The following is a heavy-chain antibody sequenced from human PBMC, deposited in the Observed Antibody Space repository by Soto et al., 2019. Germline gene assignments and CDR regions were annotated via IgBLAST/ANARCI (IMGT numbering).Heavy chain of an antibody. CDR3: ARSPLKLWFGELIPTTLLYYYGMDV. V-gene: IGHV3-48*02. CDR2: ISSSSSTI. J-gene: IGHJ6*02. CDR1: GFTFSSYS. Sequence: HPGGSLRLSCAASGFTFSSYSMNWVRQAPGKGLEWVSYISSSSSTIYYADSVKGRFTISRDNAKNSLYLQMNSLRDEDTAVYYRARSPLKLWFGELIPTTLLYYYGMDVWGQGTTVTVSS. D-gene: IGHD3-10*01.